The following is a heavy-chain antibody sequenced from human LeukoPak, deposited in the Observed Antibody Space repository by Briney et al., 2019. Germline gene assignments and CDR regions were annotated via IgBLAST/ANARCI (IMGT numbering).Heavy chain of an antibody. Sequence: GGSLRLSCAASGFTVSSNYMSWVRQAPGKGLEWVSVIYSGGSTYYADSAKGRFTISRDNAKNSLYLQMNSLRAEDTAVYYCARARDGYPIGYFDYWGQGTLVTVSS. CDR2: IYSGGST. J-gene: IGHJ4*02. D-gene: IGHD5-24*01. V-gene: IGHV3-53*01. CDR3: ARARDGYPIGYFDY. CDR1: GFTVSSNY.